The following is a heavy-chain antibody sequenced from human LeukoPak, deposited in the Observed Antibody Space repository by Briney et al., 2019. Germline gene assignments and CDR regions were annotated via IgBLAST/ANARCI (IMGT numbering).Heavy chain of an antibody. Sequence: GGSLRLSCAVSGISLSNYGMSWVRQAPGKGLEWVAGLSDSGGRTNYADSVEGRFTISRDNSKNTLYLQMNSLRAEDTAVYFCAKRGVVIRVILVGFHKEAYYFDSWGQGALVTVSS. J-gene: IGHJ4*02. CDR1: GISLSNYG. V-gene: IGHV3-23*01. CDR3: AKRGVVIRVILVGFHKEAYYFDS. D-gene: IGHD3-22*01. CDR2: LSDSGGRT.